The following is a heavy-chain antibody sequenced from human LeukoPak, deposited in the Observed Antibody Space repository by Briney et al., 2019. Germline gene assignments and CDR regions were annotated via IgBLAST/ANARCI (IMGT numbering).Heavy chain of an antibody. CDR3: AKDMDALGGGIDY. D-gene: IGHD1-26*01. J-gene: IGHJ4*02. Sequence: GRSLRLSCAASGFTFDDYAMHWVRQAPGKGLEWVSGISWNSGSIGYADSVKGRFTISRDNAKNSLYLQMNSLRAEDMALYYCAKDMDALGGGIDYWGQGTLVTVSS. CDR1: GFTFDDYA. CDR2: ISWNSGSI. V-gene: IGHV3-9*03.